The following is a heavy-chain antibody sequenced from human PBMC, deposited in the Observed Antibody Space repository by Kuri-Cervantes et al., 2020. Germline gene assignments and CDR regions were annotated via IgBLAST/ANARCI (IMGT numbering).Heavy chain of an antibody. V-gene: IGHV7-4-1*01. CDR3: ARDGGIWFGVGSFGFDP. CDR1: GYTFTSYA. CDR2: INTNTGNP. J-gene: IGHJ5*02. D-gene: IGHD3-10*01. Sequence: ASVKVSCKASGYTFTSYAMNWVRQAPGQGLEWMGWINTNTGNPTYAQGFTGRFVFSLDTSVSTAYLQVCSLKAEDTAVYYCARDGGIWFGVGSFGFDPWGQGTLVTVSS.